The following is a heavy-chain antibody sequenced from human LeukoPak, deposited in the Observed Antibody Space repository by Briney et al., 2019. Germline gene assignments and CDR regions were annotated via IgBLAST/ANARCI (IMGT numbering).Heavy chain of an antibody. CDR3: ARGLGDYYGSGGSY. V-gene: IGHV1-8*01. D-gene: IGHD3-10*01. J-gene: IGHJ4*02. CDR1: GYTFTSYD. CDR2: MNPNSGNT. Sequence: ASVKVSCKASGYTFTSYDINWVRQATGHGLEWMGWMNPNSGNTGYAQKFQGRVTMTRNTSISTAYMELSSLRSEDTAVYYCARGLGDYYGSGGSYWGQGTLVTVSS.